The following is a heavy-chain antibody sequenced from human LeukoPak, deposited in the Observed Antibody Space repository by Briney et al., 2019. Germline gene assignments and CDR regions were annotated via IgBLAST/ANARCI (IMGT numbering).Heavy chain of an antibody. V-gene: IGHV3-30*02. D-gene: IGHD4-23*01. CDR3: AKDRVDYDGIDY. J-gene: IGHJ4*02. CDR1: GFKFSDYG. Sequence: GGSLRLSCAASGFKFSDYGMHWGPQAPGKGLGWVTFIRYDATKKYYADSVKGRFTISRDNSKNRLYLQMNSLRLEDTAVYYCAKDRVDYDGIDYWGQGTLVSVSS. CDR2: IRYDATKK.